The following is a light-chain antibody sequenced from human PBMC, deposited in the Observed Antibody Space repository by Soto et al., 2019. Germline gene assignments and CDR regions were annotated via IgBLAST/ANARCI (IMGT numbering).Light chain of an antibody. CDR1: QSVSTN. V-gene: IGKV3-15*01. J-gene: IGKJ4*01. CDR3: QQYNAWPLT. CDR2: GAS. Sequence: EIVMTQSPATLSVSPGERATLSCRASQSVSTNLAWYRQKPGQAPRLLIFGASARATGIPARFSGSGSGTEFTLTISSLQFEDFAVYYCQQYNAWPLTFGGGTKVEIQ.